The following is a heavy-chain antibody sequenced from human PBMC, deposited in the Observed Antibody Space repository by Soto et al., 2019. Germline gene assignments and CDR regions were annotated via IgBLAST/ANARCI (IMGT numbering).Heavy chain of an antibody. D-gene: IGHD3-22*01. CDR2: IKEDGSQK. V-gene: IGHV3-7*04. J-gene: IGHJ3*02. CDR3: ARGDYYDVSGPFSDAFDI. Sequence: GGSLRLSCAASGLTFSRYWMSWVRQAPGKGLEWVANIKEDGSQKWYVDSVKGRFTISRDNAKNSLYLQMNSLRVEDTAVYYCARGDYYDVSGPFSDAFDIWGQGTMVTVSS. CDR1: GLTFSRYW.